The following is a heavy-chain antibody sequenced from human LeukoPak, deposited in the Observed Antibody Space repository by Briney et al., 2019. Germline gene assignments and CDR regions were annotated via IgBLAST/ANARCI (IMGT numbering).Heavy chain of an antibody. D-gene: IGHD4-17*01. J-gene: IGHJ5*02. V-gene: IGHV3-21*01. CDR1: GFTFSSYS. CDR3: AKAAYGDYVNWFDP. CDR2: ISSSSSYI. Sequence: GGSLRLSCAASGFTFSSYSMNWVRQAPGKGLEWVSSISSSSSYIYYADSVKGRFTISRDNAKNSLYLQMNSLRAEDTAVYYCAKAAYGDYVNWFDPWGQGILVIVSS.